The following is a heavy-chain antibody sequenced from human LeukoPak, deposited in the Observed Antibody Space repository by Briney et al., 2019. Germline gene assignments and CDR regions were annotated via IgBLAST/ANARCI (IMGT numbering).Heavy chain of an antibody. CDR2: IYYSGST. D-gene: IGHD2-2*01. Sequence: SETLSLTCTVSGGSISSGDYYWSWIRQPPGKGLEWIVYIYYSGSTYYNPSLKSRVTISVDTSKNQFSLKLSSVTAADTAVYYCARGAFDCSSTSCYLYYYYMDVWGKGTTVTVSS. CDR3: ARGAFDCSSTSCYLYYYYMDV. CDR1: GGSISSGDYY. J-gene: IGHJ6*03. V-gene: IGHV4-30-4*08.